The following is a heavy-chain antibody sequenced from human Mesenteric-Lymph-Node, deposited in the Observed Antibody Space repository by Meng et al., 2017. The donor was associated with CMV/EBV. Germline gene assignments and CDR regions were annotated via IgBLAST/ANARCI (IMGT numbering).Heavy chain of an antibody. D-gene: IGHD6-19*01. Sequence: ASVKVSCKSSGYKFSHYGINWVRQAPGQGLEWMGVINPSGDSTSYAQKFQGRVTMTRDTSVSTAYMELSRLRSDDTAVYYCARQPSDNSGWFDYWGQGTLVTVSS. CDR3: ARQPSDNSGWFDY. CDR1: GYKFSHYG. CDR2: INPSGDST. J-gene: IGHJ4*02. V-gene: IGHV1-2*02.